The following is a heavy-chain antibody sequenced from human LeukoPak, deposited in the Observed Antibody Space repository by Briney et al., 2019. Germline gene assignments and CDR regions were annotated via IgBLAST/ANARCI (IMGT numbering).Heavy chain of an antibody. J-gene: IGHJ4*02. D-gene: IGHD3-10*01. CDR2: ISGDGEST. V-gene: IGHV3-23*01. Sequence: GGSLRLSCAASGVTLRNYAMTWIRQAPGKGLQWVSVISGDGESTYYADSVRGRFTISRDDSKNTVYLQMNSLRAEDTAVYSCAKYTSGTSYRGLDQWGQGTLVTVSS. CDR1: GVTLRNYA. CDR3: AKYTSGTSYRGLDQ.